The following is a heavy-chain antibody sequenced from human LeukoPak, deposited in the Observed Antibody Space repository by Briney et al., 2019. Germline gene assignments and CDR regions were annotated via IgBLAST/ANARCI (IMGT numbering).Heavy chain of an antibody. CDR3: ATNYGDYPIVAFDY. V-gene: IGHV3-7*03. Sequence: PGGSLRLSCAASGFTFTNYWMTWVRQAPGKGLEWVASIKQDGAEKFYVDFVKGRFTISRDNAKNSLYLQMNSLRAEDTAVYYCATNYGDYPIVAFDYWGQGTLVTVSS. CDR1: GFTFTNYW. D-gene: IGHD4-17*01. CDR2: IKQDGAEK. J-gene: IGHJ4*02.